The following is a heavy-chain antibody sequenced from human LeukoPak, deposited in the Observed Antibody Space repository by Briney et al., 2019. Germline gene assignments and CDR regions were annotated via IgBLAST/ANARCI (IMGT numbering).Heavy chain of an antibody. CDR3: ARGPTYYYGSGTNWFDP. CDR2: INHSGST. J-gene: IGHJ5*02. CDR1: GGSFSGYY. V-gene: IGHV4-34*01. D-gene: IGHD3-10*01. Sequence: PSETLSLTCAVYGGSFSGYYWSWIRQPPGKGLEWIGEINHSGSTNYNPSLKSRVTISVDTSKNQFSLKLSSVTAADTAVYYCARGPTYYYGSGTNWFDPWGQGTLVTVSS.